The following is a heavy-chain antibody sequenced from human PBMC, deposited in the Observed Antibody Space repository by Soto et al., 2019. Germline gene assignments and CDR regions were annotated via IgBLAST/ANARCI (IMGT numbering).Heavy chain of an antibody. D-gene: IGHD6-25*01. CDR3: ARGGVAAPPGY. Sequence: PSETLSLTCAVYGGSFSDYYWSWIRQPPGKGLEWIGEINHSGSTNYNPSLKSRVTMSVDTSKNQFSLKLSSVSAADTAVYYCARGGVAAPPGYWRQGTLVTVSS. V-gene: IGHV4-34*01. CDR2: INHSGST. J-gene: IGHJ4*02. CDR1: GGSFSDYY.